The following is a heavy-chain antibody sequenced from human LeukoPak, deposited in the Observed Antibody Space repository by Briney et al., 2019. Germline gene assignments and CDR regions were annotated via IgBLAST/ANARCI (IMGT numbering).Heavy chain of an antibody. D-gene: IGHD1-26*01. V-gene: IGHV3-30*04. J-gene: IGHJ4*02. CDR2: ISYDGSNK. Sequence: GGSLRLSCAASGFTFSSYAMHWVRQAPGKGLEWVAVISYDGSNKYYADSVKGRFTISRDNSKNTLYLQMNSLRAEDTAVYYCARGILGASKTFDYWGQGTPVTVSS. CDR1: GFTFSSYA. CDR3: ARGILGASKTFDY.